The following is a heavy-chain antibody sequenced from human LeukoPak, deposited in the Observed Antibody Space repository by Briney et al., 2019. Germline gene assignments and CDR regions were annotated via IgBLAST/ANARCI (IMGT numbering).Heavy chain of an antibody. Sequence: GGSLRLSCAASGFTFSSYAMSWVRQAPGKGLEWVSAISGSGGSTYYADSVKGRFTISSDNSKNTLYLQMNSLRAEDTAVYYCAKPPAYCSSTSCSNYYYYYMDVWGKGTTVTVSS. D-gene: IGHD2-2*01. CDR1: GFTFSSYA. J-gene: IGHJ6*03. CDR2: ISGSGGST. CDR3: AKPPAYCSSTSCSNYYYYYMDV. V-gene: IGHV3-23*01.